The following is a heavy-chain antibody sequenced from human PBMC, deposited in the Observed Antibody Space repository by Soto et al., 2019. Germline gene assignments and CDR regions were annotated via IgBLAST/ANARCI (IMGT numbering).Heavy chain of an antibody. CDR2: ISAYNGNT. D-gene: IGHD6-13*01. V-gene: IGHV1-18*01. J-gene: IGHJ6*02. Sequence: GASVKVSCKASGYTFTNYGITWVRQAPGQGLEWMGWISAYNGNTKYAQKLQDRVTMTTDTSTSTAYMELRSLRSDDTAVYYCARDSSSRSYGMDVWGQGTTVTVSS. CDR1: GYTFTNYG. CDR3: ARDSSSRSYGMDV.